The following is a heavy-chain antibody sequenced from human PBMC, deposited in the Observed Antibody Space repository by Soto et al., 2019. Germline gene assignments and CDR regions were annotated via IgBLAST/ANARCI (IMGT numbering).Heavy chain of an antibody. CDR1: GGTFSSYA. D-gene: IGHD4-4*01. CDR3: ARLYRGWIYYYYGMDV. J-gene: IGHJ6*02. CDR2: IIPIFGTA. Sequence: ASVKVSCKASGGTFSSYAISWVRQAPGQGLEWMGGIIPIFGTANYAQKFQGRVTITADESTSTAYMELSSLRSEDTAVYYCARLYRGWIYYYYGMDVWGQGTTVTVSS. V-gene: IGHV1-69*13.